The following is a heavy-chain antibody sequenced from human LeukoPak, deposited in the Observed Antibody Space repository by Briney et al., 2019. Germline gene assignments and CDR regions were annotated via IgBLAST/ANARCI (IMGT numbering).Heavy chain of an antibody. D-gene: IGHD6-6*01. Sequence: SETLSLTCTVSGGSISSYYWSWIRQPPGKGLEWIGEINHSGSTNYNPSLKSRVTISADTSKNQFSLKLNSVTAADTAVYYCARAYRSSRYFDLWGRGTLVTVSS. J-gene: IGHJ2*01. V-gene: IGHV4-34*01. CDR2: INHSGST. CDR3: ARAYRSSRYFDL. CDR1: GGSISSYY.